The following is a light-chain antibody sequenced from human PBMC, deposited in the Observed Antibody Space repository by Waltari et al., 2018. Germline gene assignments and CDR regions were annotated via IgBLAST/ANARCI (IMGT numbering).Light chain of an antibody. CDR2: EVS. J-gene: IGLJ2*01. CDR1: SSDAGGYHY. Sequence: QSALTQPPSASGSPGQSVTIPCTGTSSDAGGYHYVSWYQQHPGKAPKLMIYEVSKRPSGVPDRFSGSKSGNTASLTVSGLQAEDEADYYCSSYAGSNNLGVFGGGTKLTVL. CDR3: SSYAGSNNLGV. V-gene: IGLV2-8*01.